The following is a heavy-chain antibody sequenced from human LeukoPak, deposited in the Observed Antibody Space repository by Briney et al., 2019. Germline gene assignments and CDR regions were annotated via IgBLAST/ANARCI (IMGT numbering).Heavy chain of an antibody. J-gene: IGHJ1*01. CDR1: GFTFSSYA. CDR2: ISGSGGST. V-gene: IGHV3-23*01. D-gene: IGHD6-13*01. CDR3: AKDQLAYSSPSGFQH. Sequence: SGGSLRLSCAASGFTFSSYAMSWVRQAPGKGLEWVSAISGSGGSTYYADSVKGRFTISRDNSKNTLYLQMNSLRAEDTAVYYCAKDQLAYSSPSGFQHWGQGTLVTVSS.